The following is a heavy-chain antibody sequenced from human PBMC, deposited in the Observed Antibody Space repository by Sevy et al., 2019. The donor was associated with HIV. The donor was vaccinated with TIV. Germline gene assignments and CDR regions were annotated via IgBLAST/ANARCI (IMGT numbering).Heavy chain of an antibody. Sequence: GPLRLSCAASGFTFSNYAMSWVRQTPGKGLEWVSAISGSADATYYTDSVKGRFTISRDNSKNTVYLQMNSLRAEDTAVYYCVKEVSQYSYSDYWGQGTLVTVSS. D-gene: IGHD5-18*01. CDR2: ISGSADAT. J-gene: IGHJ4*02. V-gene: IGHV3-23*01. CDR1: GFTFSNYA. CDR3: VKEVSQYSYSDY.